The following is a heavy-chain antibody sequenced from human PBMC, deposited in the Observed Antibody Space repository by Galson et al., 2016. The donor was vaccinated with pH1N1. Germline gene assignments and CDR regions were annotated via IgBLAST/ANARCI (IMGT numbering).Heavy chain of an antibody. D-gene: IGHD6-19*01. Sequence: TLSLTCTVSGSSISSGSYYWSWIRQPAGKGLEWIGYIYTSGSTSYNPSLKSRVTMSVDTSKNQFSLKLTSVTAAATAVYYCARGLAVAGTFCFDSWGQGTLVTVSS. CDR1: GSSISSGSYY. V-gene: IGHV4-61*09. J-gene: IGHJ4*02. CDR3: ARGLAVAGTFCFDS. CDR2: IYTSGST.